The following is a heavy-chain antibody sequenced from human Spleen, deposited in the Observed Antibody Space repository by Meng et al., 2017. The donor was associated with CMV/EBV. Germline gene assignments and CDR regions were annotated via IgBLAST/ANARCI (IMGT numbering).Heavy chain of an antibody. D-gene: IGHD3-16*01. J-gene: IGHJ4*02. CDR1: GGSISSDDYY. Sequence: QVRTQESGPGLVKPSQTLSITCTVSGGSISSDDYYWSWIRQPPGKGLECIGYIYNSGSTYYNPSLKSRVIISVDTSKNQFSLKLSSVTAADTAVYYCGSWRGGNYYDYWGQGTLVTVSS. CDR2: IYNSGST. CDR3: GSWRGGNYYDY. V-gene: IGHV4-30-4*08.